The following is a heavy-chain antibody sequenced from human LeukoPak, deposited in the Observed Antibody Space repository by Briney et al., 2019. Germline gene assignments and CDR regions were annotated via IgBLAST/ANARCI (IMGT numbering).Heavy chain of an antibody. CDR3: ARQNYDEVNYYYYGLDV. V-gene: IGHV4-59*08. Sequence: SETLSLTCAVYGGSFSGYYWSWIRQSPGKGLEWIGYIYYRGSTDYNPSLKSRVTMSVDTSKNQFSLKLSSVTAADTAVYYCARQNYDEVNYYYYGLDVWGQGTTVTVSS. CDR1: GGSFSGYY. D-gene: IGHD3-3*01. CDR2: IYYRGST. J-gene: IGHJ6*02.